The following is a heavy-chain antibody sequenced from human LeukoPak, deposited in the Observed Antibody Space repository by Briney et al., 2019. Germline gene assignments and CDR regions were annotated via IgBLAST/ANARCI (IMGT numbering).Heavy chain of an antibody. J-gene: IGHJ4*02. CDR3: ARSSGYGYYFDY. Sequence: GGSLRLSCAASGFTFSTHAMSWVRQVPGKGLEWVSGLSGSGVYTHYADSVKGRFTISRDNSKNTLYLQMNSLRAEDTAVYYCARSSGYGYYFDYWGQGTLVTVSS. CDR1: GFTFSTHA. V-gene: IGHV3-23*01. CDR2: LSGSGVYT. D-gene: IGHD3-22*01.